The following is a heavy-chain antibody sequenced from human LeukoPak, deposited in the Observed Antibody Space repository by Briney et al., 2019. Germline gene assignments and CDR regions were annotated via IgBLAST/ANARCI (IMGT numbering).Heavy chain of an antibody. J-gene: IGHJ6*03. V-gene: IGHV3-30*02. CDR1: GFTFSSYG. CDR2: IRYDGSNK. D-gene: IGHD3-9*01. Sequence: PGGSLRLSCAASGFTFSSYGMHWVRQAPGKGLEWVAFIRYDGSNKYYADSVKGRFTISRDNSKNTLYLQMNSLRAEDTAVYYCAKNTYYDILTGYYSDYYYMDVWGKGTTVTISS. CDR3: AKNTYYDILTGYYSDYYYMDV.